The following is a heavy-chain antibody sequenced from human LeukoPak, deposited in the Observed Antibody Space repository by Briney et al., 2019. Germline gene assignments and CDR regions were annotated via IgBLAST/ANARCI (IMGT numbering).Heavy chain of an antibody. J-gene: IGHJ5*02. CDR1: GFTFSSYA. CDR2: ISGSGGST. V-gene: IGHV3-23*01. CDR3: AKFAVVRGLIARDWFDP. D-gene: IGHD3-10*01. Sequence: PGGSLRLSCAASGFTFSSYAMSWVRQAPGKGLEWVSAISGSGGSTYYADSVKGRFTISRDNSKNTLYLQMNSLRAEDTAVYYCAKFAVVRGLIARDWFDPWGQGTLVTVSS.